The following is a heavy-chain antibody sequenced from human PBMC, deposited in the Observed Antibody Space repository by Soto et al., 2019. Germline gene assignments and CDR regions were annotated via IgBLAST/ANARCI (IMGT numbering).Heavy chain of an antibody. Sequence: GESLKISCKGSGYSFTSYWIGWVRQMPGKGLEWMGIIYPGDSDTRYSPSFQGQVTISADKSISTAYLQWSSLKASDTAMYYCARLDVVVVAATLGGMDVWGQGTTVTVSS. J-gene: IGHJ6*02. CDR2: IYPGDSDT. CDR3: ARLDVVVVAATLGGMDV. D-gene: IGHD2-15*01. V-gene: IGHV5-51*01. CDR1: GYSFTSYW.